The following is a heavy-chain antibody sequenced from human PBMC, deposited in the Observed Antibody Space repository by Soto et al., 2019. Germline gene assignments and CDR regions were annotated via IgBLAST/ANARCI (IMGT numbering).Heavy chain of an antibody. J-gene: IGHJ4*02. CDR1: GFSLSTSGVG. D-gene: IGHD4-17*01. Sequence: QITLKESGPTLVKPTQTLTLTCTFSGFSLSTSGVGVGWIRQPPGKALEWLALIYWDDDKRYSPSLKSRLTITMDTTKNQVVLAITNMDPVDPATYYCEHRPYCDYPVVYRGQGSQVTVSS. V-gene: IGHV2-5*02. CDR2: IYWDDDK. CDR3: EHRPYCDYPVVY.